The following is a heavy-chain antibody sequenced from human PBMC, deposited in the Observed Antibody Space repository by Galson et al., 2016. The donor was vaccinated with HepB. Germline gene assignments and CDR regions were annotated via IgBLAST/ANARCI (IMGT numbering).Heavy chain of an antibody. V-gene: IGHV6-1*01. Sequence: CAISGDSVSSNTADWNWIRQSPSRGLEWLGRTYYESRWYTNYGVSVTSRISISPDSSKNQFSLQLNSVTPEDTAIYYCTRTTHRGRKLAFDVWGPGSTVTVSS. J-gene: IGHJ3*01. CDR1: GDSVSSNTAD. CDR2: TYYESRWYT. CDR3: TRTTHRGRKLAFDV. D-gene: IGHD1-14*01.